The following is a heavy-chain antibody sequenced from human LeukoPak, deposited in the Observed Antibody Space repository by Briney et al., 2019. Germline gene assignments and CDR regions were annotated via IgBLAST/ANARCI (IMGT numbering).Heavy chain of an antibody. J-gene: IGHJ6*03. V-gene: IGHV3-48*01. CDR3: ARSGDYCSSTSCLPPYYYYYMDV. Sequence: GGSLRLSCAASGFTFSSYSMYWVRQAPGKGLEWVSYISSTSSTIYYADSVKGRFTISRDNAKNSLYLQMNSLRAEDTAVYYCARSGDYCSSTSCLPPYYYYYMDVWGKGTTVTVSS. CDR1: GFTFSSYS. CDR2: ISSTSSTI. D-gene: IGHD2-2*01.